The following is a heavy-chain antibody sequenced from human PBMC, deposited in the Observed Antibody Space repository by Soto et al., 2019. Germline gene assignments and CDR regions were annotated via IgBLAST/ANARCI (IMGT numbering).Heavy chain of an antibody. CDR1: GGTFSSYA. D-gene: IGHD6-19*01. V-gene: IGHV1-69*13. CDR3: AAAEGGYSSGWYFDYFDY. J-gene: IGHJ4*02. Sequence: ASVKVSCKASGGTFSSYAISWVRQAPGQGLEWMGGIIPIFGTANYAQKFQGRVTITADESTSTAYMELSSLRSEDTAVYYCAAAEGGYSSGWYFDYFDYWGQGTLVTVSS. CDR2: IIPIFGTA.